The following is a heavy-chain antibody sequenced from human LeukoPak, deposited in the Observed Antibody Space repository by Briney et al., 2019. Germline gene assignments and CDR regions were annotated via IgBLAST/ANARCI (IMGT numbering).Heavy chain of an antibody. CDR1: GYTFTSYY. V-gene: IGHV1-46*01. Sequence: ASVKVSCKASGYTFTSYYTHWVRQAPGQGLEWMGIINPSGGSTSYAQKFQGRVTMTRDTSTSTVYMELSSLRSEDTAVYYCARLEEYYDFWSGYYRRGNWFDPWGQGTLVTVSS. D-gene: IGHD3-3*01. J-gene: IGHJ5*02. CDR2: INPSGGST. CDR3: ARLEEYYDFWSGYYRRGNWFDP.